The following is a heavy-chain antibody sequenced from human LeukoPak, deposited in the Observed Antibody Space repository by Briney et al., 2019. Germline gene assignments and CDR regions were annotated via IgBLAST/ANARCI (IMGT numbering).Heavy chain of an antibody. J-gene: IGHJ4*02. V-gene: IGHV4-59*01. Sequence: SETLSLTCTVSGGSISSYYWSWIRQPPGKGLEWIGYIYYSGSTNYNPSLKSRVTISVDTSKNQFSLKLSSVTAADTAVYYCAREPGSGWYFAYWGQRTLVTVSS. CDR1: GGSISSYY. CDR2: IYYSGST. D-gene: IGHD6-19*01. CDR3: AREPGSGWYFAY.